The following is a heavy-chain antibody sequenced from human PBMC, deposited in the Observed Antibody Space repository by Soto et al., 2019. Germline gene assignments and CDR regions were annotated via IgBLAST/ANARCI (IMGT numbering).Heavy chain of an antibody. CDR1: GGTFSSYA. Sequence: GASVKASCKASGGTFSSYAISWVRQAPGQVLEWMGGIIPIFGTANYAQKFQGRVTITAAESTSTAYMELSSLRSEDTAVYYCASPPRTPLFEYSSSAKAWFGYWGQGTLVTVSS. J-gene: IGHJ4*02. V-gene: IGHV1-69*13. CDR2: IIPIFGTA. D-gene: IGHD6-6*01. CDR3: ASPPRTPLFEYSSSAKAWFGY.